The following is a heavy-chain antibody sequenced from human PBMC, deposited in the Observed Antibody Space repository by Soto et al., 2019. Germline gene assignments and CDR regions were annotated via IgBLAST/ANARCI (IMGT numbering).Heavy chain of an antibody. CDR3: ARSTSDYYYYGMDC. Sequence: SETLSLTCTVSGGSISSGGYYWSWIRQHPGKGLEWIGYIYYSGSTYYNPSLKSRVTISVDTSKNQFSLKLSSVTAADTAVYYCARSTSDYYYYGMDCWGQGTTVTVSS. J-gene: IGHJ6*02. V-gene: IGHV4-31*03. CDR1: GGSISSGGYY. CDR2: IYYSGST. D-gene: IGHD2-2*01.